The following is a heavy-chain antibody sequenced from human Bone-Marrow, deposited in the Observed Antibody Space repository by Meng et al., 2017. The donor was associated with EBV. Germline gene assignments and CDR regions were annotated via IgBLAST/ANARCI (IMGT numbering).Heavy chain of an antibody. J-gene: IGHJ4*02. V-gene: IGHV4-34*01. CDR1: GGSFSGYY. D-gene: IGHD2-21*01. CDR2: INPSRST. CDR3: ARGGENYFGS. Sequence: QVQLQQWGGGLLKPSETLSLTCAVYGGSFSGYYWSWIRQPPGKGLEWIGKINPSRSTNYNASLKSRVTISVDTSKNQFSLKLSSVTAADTAVYYCARGGENYFGSWGQGTLVTVSS.